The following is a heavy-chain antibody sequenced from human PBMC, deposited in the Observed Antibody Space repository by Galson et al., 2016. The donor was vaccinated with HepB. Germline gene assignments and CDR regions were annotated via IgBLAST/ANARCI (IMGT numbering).Heavy chain of an antibody. V-gene: IGHV3-11*01. D-gene: IGHD3-10*01. CDR2: ISSASATI. J-gene: IGHJ4*02. Sequence: SLRLSCAASGMTFSDSYMSWIRQPPGRGLEWVAYISSASATISYADSVRGRFTISRDNRRSLLFLEMNSLRAEDTALCYCANDQKPRGFDYWGQGTLVTVSS. CDR1: GMTFSDSY. CDR3: ANDQKPRGFDY.